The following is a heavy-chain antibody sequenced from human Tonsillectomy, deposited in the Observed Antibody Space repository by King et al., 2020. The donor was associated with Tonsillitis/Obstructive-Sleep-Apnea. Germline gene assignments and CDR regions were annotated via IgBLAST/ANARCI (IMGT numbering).Heavy chain of an antibody. CDR1: GFTFSNAW. V-gene: IGHV3-15*01. CDR2: IKSKTDGGTT. CDR3: TTGVAITIFGVVTPH. J-gene: IGHJ4*02. Sequence: VQLVESGGGLVKPGGSLRLSCAASGFTFSNAWMSWVRQAPGKGLEWVGRIKSKTDGGTTDYAAPVKGRFTISRDDSKNTLYLQMNSLKTEDTAVYYCTTGVAITIFGVVTPHGGQGTLVTVSS. D-gene: IGHD3-3*01.